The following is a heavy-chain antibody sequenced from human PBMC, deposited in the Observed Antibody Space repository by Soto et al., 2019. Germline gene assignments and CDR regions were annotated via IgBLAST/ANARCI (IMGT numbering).Heavy chain of an antibody. CDR2: ISSGRSNK. J-gene: IGHJ4*02. D-gene: IGHD3-9*01. V-gene: IGHV3-48*01. Sequence: EVQLVESGGGLVQPGGSLRLSCATSGFTFNAYSMNWVRQAPGKGPEWVSDISSGRSNKYYADSVKGRFTISRDNAKNSLYQQMNSLRAEDTAVYYCARWVGGESRYLDYWGQGTLVTVSS. CDR3: ARWVGGESRYLDY. CDR1: GFTFNAYS.